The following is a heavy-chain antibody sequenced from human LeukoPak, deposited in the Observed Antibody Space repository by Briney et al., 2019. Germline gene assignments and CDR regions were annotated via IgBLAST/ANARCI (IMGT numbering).Heavy chain of an antibody. D-gene: IGHD3-10*01. CDR1: GFTFSSYA. V-gene: IGHV3-30*03. CDR3: ARNKWFGEDDKFDY. Sequence: GGSLRLSCAASGFTFSSYAMSWVRQAPGKGLEWVAVISYDGSNKYYADSVKGRFTISRDNSKNTLYLQMNSLRAEDTAVYYCARNKWFGEDDKFDYWGQGTLVTVSS. J-gene: IGHJ4*02. CDR2: ISYDGSNK.